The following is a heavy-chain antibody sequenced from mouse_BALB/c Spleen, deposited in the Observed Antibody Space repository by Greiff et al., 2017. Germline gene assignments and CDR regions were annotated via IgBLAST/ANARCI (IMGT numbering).Heavy chain of an antibody. CDR3: AHYYGSRYWYFDV. CDR1: GFNIKDTY. D-gene: IGHD1-1*01. V-gene: IGHV14-3*02. CDR2: IDPANGNT. J-gene: IGHJ1*01. Sequence: EVQLQQSGAELVKPGASVKLSCTASGFNIKDTYMHWVKQRPEQGLEWIGRIDPANGNTKYDPKFQGKATITADTSSNTAYLQLSSLTSEDTAVYYCAHYYGSRYWYFDVWGAGTTVTVSS.